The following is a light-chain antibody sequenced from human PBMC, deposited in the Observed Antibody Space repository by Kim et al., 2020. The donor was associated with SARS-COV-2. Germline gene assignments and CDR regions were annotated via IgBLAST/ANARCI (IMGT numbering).Light chain of an antibody. Sequence: QSALTQPASTSGSPGQSITISCTGTSSDVGGYNYVSWYQHHPGKAPKLMIYDVTERPSGVSNRFSASKSGNTASLTISGLQAEDEADYYCSSYSSSSTAVVFGGGTQLTVL. CDR1: SSDVGGYNY. CDR3: SSYSSSSTAVV. J-gene: IGLJ3*02. V-gene: IGLV2-14*03. CDR2: DVT.